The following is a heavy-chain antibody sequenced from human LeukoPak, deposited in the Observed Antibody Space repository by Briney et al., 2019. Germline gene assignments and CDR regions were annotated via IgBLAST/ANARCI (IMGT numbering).Heavy chain of an antibody. CDR2: INPSDGST. V-gene: IGHV1-46*02. D-gene: IGHD5-12*01. Sequence: ASVKVSCKTSGFTFNSYYLHWVRQAPGQGLEWMGVINPSDGSTEYAQRFQGRVTMTRGKSTSTVYMELSRLRTEDTAVYYCAKEGRFVGLLIYKPFEFWGQGTLVTVSS. CDR3: AKEGRFVGLLIYKPFEF. CDR1: GFTFNSYY. J-gene: IGHJ4*02.